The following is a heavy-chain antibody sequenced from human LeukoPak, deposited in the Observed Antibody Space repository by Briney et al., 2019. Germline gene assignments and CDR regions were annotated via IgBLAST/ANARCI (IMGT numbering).Heavy chain of an antibody. V-gene: IGHV1-18*01. CDR1: GYTFTSYD. Sequence: ASVKVSCKASGYTFTSYDISWVRQAPGRGLEGMGWISAYNGNTNYAQKLQGRVTMTTDTSTSTAYMELRSLRSDDTAVYYCARVVRKIFGVVIFDYWGQGTLVTASS. J-gene: IGHJ4*02. D-gene: IGHD3-3*01. CDR3: ARVVRKIFGVVIFDY. CDR2: ISAYNGNT.